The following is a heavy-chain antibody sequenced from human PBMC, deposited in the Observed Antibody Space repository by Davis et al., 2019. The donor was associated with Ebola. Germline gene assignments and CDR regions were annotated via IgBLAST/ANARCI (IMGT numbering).Heavy chain of an antibody. V-gene: IGHV1-2*05. CDR1: GYTFTAYY. D-gene: IGHD5-18*01. J-gene: IGHJ4*02. CDR3: ARGVGYKYGIIDY. CDR2: INPNSGGT. Sequence: ASVKVSCKASGYTFTAYYIHWVRQAPGQGLEWMGRINPNSGGTNYAQKFQGRVTMTRDTSISTAYMELSGLRSDATGVYYCARGVGYKYGIIDYWGQGTLVSVSS.